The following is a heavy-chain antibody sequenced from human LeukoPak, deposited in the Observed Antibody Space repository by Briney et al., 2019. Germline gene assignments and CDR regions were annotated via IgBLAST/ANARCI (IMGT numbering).Heavy chain of an antibody. CDR3: ARLLEWSQARDY. D-gene: IGHD3-3*01. V-gene: IGHV1-2*02. CDR1: GYTFTGHY. J-gene: IGHJ4*02. Sequence: ASVKVSCKASGYTFTGHYMHWLRQAPGQGLEWMGWINPNSGGTNYAQKFQGRVTITRDTSISTAYMELSRLRSDDTAVYYCARLLEWSQARDYWGQGTLVTVSS. CDR2: INPNSGGT.